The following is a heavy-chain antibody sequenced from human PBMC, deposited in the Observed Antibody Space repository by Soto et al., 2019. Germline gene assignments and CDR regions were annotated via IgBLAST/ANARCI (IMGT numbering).Heavy chain of an antibody. CDR3: AKQRLGIAVAFWFDP. V-gene: IGHV3-23*01. Sequence: PGGSLRLSCAASGFTFSSYAMSWVRQAPGKGLEWVSAISGSGGSTYYADSVKGRFTISRDNSKNTLYLQMNSLRAEYTAVYYCAKQRLGIAVAFWFDPWGQGTLVTVSS. CDR2: ISGSGGST. D-gene: IGHD6-19*01. CDR1: GFTFSSYA. J-gene: IGHJ5*02.